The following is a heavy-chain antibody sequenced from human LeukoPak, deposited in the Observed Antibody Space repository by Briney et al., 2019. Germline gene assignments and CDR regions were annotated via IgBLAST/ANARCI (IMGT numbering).Heavy chain of an antibody. CDR2: IYYSGTT. J-gene: IGHJ5*02. CDR1: GGSISTTSCF. CDR3: ARVYSSSHNWFDT. D-gene: IGHD6-13*01. V-gene: IGHV4-39*07. Sequence: SETLSLTCTVSGGSISTTSCFWAWIRQPPGEGLEWIGSIYYSGTTYYNSSLKSRVTISVERSKNHFSLNLSSLTAADTAVYYCARVYSSSHNWFDTWGQGTQVTVSS.